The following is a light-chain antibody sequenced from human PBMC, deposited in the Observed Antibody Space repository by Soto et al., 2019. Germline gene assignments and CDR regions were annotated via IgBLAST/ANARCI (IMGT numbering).Light chain of an antibody. CDR3: QSYDSSLSAVV. V-gene: IGLV1-40*01. Sequence: QSVLTQPPSVSGAPGQRVTISCTGSSSNIGADYDVPWYQQLPGTAPKLLIYGNSNRPSGVPDRFSGSKSGNSASLAITGLQAEDDADYYCQSYDSSLSAVVFGGGTKLTVL. J-gene: IGLJ3*02. CDR1: SSNIGADYD. CDR2: GNS.